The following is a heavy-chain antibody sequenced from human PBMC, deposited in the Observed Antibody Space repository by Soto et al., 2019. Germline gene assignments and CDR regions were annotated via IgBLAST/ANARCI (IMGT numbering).Heavy chain of an antibody. Sequence: QVQLVQSGSEGKEPGASMKISCQASGYTFTRYYITWVRQATGQGLEWMGWMNPQTGNTAYAEKFQGRVTMTRSTSINTAYMELSALRSEDTAVYYCARLSEESSSSNYYYFYMDAWGKGSTVTVSS. CDR3: ARLSEESSSSNYYYFYMDA. J-gene: IGHJ6*03. CDR1: GYTFTRYY. V-gene: IGHV1-8*01. CDR2: MNPQTGNT. D-gene: IGHD6-6*01.